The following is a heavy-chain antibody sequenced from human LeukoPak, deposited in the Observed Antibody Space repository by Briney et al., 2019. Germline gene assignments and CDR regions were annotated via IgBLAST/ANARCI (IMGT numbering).Heavy chain of an antibody. CDR3: ARATYQSDARGYYSFDLFDY. V-gene: IGHV3-13*04. D-gene: IGHD3-22*01. CDR2: IGTDGRT. CDR1: VFTFSRHD. J-gene: IGHJ4*02. Sequence: GGSLTLSCAASVFTFSRHDMHWVRQAPGKGLEWVSAIGTDGRTYYPGSVKGRFTISRDNAKNALYLQMNSLRVEDTAVYYCARATYQSDARGYYSFDLFDYWGQGARVTVSS.